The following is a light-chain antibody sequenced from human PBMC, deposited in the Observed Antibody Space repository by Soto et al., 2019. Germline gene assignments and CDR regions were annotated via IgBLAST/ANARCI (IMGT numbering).Light chain of an antibody. CDR1: RSCVGRYNL. Sequence: QSALTQPASVSGSPGQSITISCTWTRSCVGRYNLVSWYQQHPVKAPKLMLFWGSKRPSGISNRFSGSKSGNTASLTISGLQAEDEADYYCCSYASDNTYVFGTGTKLTVL. CDR2: WGS. J-gene: IGLJ1*01. CDR3: CSYASDNTYV. V-gene: IGLV2-23*01.